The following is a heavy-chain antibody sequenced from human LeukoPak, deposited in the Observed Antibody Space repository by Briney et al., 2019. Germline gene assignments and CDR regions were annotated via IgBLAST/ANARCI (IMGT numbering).Heavy chain of an antibody. CDR3: ARKDRVGATVDAFDI. J-gene: IGHJ3*02. Sequence: ASVKVSCKASGYTFTSYYMHWVRQAPGQGLEWMGIINPSGGSTSYAQKFQGRVTMTRDTSTSTVYMELSSLRSEDTAVYYCARKDRVGATVDAFDIWGQGTMVTVSS. D-gene: IGHD1-26*01. CDR2: INPSGGST. V-gene: IGHV1-46*01. CDR1: GYTFTSYY.